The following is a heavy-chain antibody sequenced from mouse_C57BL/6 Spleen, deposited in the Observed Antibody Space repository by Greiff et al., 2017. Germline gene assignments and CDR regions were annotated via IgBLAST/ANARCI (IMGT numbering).Heavy chain of an antibody. CDR1: GYTFTSYW. CDR3: ARRGLYDGYYSLDY. D-gene: IGHD2-3*01. V-gene: IGHV1-64*01. CDR2: IHPNSGST. J-gene: IGHJ2*01. Sequence: VQLQQPGAELVKPGASVKLSCKASGYTFTSYWMHWVKQRPGQGLEWIGMIHPNSGSTNYNEKFKSKATLTVDKSSSTAYMQLSSLTSEDSAVYYCARRGLYDGYYSLDYWGQGTTLTVSS.